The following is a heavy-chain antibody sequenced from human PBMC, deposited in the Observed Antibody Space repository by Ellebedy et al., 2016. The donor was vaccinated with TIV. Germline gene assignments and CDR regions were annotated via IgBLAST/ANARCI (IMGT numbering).Heavy chain of an antibody. D-gene: IGHD2-15*01. Sequence: GESLKISCAASGFTFSSYGMHWVRQAPGKGLEWVAVIWYDGSNKYYADSVKGRFTISRDNSKNTLYLQMNSLRAENTAVYYCAKDGDIVVVVAATGTDYWGQGTLVTVSS. J-gene: IGHJ4*02. CDR1: GFTFSSYG. CDR2: IWYDGSNK. CDR3: AKDGDIVVVVAATGTDY. V-gene: IGHV3-33*06.